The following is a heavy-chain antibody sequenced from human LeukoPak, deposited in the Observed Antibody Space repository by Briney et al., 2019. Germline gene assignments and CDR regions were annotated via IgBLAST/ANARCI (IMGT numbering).Heavy chain of an antibody. CDR1: GYTLTELS. CDR3: ATTRSWLGYYYYMDV. J-gene: IGHJ6*03. Sequence: ASVKVSCKVSGYTLTELSMHWVRQAPGKGLEWMGGFDPEDGETIYAQKFQGRVTMTEDTSTDTAYMEPSSLRSEDTAVYYCATTRSWLGYYYYMDVWGKGTTVTVSS. CDR2: FDPEDGET. V-gene: IGHV1-24*01. D-gene: IGHD3-16*02.